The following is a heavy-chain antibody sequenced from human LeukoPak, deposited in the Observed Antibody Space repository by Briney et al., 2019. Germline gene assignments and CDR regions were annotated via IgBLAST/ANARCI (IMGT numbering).Heavy chain of an antibody. CDR3: ARDIILTYFDY. CDR1: GFTFSDYY. Sequence: PGGSLRLSCAASGFTFSDYYMSWIRQAPGKGLEWVSYIRGSSSYTNSADSVKGRFTISRDNAKKSLYLQMNSLRAEDTAVYYCARDIILTYFDYWGQGTLVTVSS. V-gene: IGHV3-11*06. CDR2: IRGSSSYT. J-gene: IGHJ4*02.